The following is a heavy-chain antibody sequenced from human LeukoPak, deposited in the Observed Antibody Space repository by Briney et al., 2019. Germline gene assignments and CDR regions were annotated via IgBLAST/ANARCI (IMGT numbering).Heavy chain of an antibody. J-gene: IGHJ5*02. CDR1: GYTFTSYD. Sequence: GASVKVSCKASGYTFTSYDINWVRQATGQGLEWMGWMNPNSGNTGYAQKFQGRVTMTRNTSISTAYMELSSLRSEDTAVYYCARGRLGYCSSTSCYMNWFDPWGQGTLVTVSS. CDR2: MNPNSGNT. V-gene: IGHV1-8*01. CDR3: ARGRLGYCSSTSCYMNWFDP. D-gene: IGHD2-2*02.